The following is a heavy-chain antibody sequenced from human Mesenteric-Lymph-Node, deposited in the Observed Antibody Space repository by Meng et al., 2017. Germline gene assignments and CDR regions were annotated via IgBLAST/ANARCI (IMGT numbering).Heavy chain of an antibody. CDR3: ASFNPLFDY. J-gene: IGHJ4*02. CDR1: GLTFSDYY. Sequence: GESLKISCVASGLTFSDYYMSWIRQAPGKGLEWVSYISSGGSTIHYVDSVKGRFTISRDDAKNSVYLQMNSLRAEDTAVYYCASFNPLFDYWGQGTLVTVSS. CDR2: ISSGGSTI. D-gene: IGHD1-14*01. V-gene: IGHV3-11*04.